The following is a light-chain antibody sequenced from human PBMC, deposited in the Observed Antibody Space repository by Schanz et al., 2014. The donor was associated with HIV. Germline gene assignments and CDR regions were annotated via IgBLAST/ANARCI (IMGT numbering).Light chain of an antibody. J-gene: IGKJ3*01. V-gene: IGKV3-20*01. CDR3: QQYATSAFT. CDR2: GAS. CDR1: QSVSND. Sequence: DIVLTQSPGTLSLSPGERATLSCRASQSVSNDLAWYQQKPGQAPRLLIYGASTRATGIPDRFSGSGSGTDFSLTISRLEPEDFAVYFCQQYATSAFTFGPGTKVDIK.